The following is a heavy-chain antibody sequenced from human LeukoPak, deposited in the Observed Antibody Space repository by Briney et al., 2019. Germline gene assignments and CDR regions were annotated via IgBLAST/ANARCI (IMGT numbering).Heavy chain of an antibody. CDR2: ISSTSSTI. CDR3: ANSQTFDV. CDR1: GYTFSSYT. V-gene: IGHV3-48*02. Sequence: GGSLRLSCAASGYTFSSYTMNWVRQAPGKGLEWLSQISSTSSTIYYADSVKGRFTISRDNAENSLYLQMNSLRDEDTAVYYCANSQTFDVWDKGTIISVSP. J-gene: IGHJ3*01. D-gene: IGHD2-21*01.